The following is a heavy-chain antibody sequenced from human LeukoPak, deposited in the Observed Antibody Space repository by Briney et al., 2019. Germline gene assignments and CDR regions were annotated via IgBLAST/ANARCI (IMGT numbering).Heavy chain of an antibody. V-gene: IGHV3-23*01. D-gene: IGHD2-2*01. J-gene: IGHJ3*02. CDR1: GFTFSSYA. Sequence: GGSLRLSCAASGFTFSSYAMSWVRQAPGKGLEWVSGISGSGGSTYYADSVKGRFTISRDNSKNTLYLQMNSLRVEETAVYYCAKGQEVIPAANAFEIWGQGTMVTVSS. CDR3: AKGQEVIPAANAFEI. CDR2: ISGSGGST.